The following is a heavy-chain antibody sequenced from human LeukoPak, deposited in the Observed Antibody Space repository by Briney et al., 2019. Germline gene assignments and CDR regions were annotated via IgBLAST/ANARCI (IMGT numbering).Heavy chain of an antibody. Sequence: ASVKVSCKASGYTFTSYDINWVRQAAGQGLEWIGWMNPNSGNTGYAQRFQGRVTMTGNTSISTAYMELTSLTSEDTAVYFCARDVYYGSGSPIDYWGQGTLVTVS. V-gene: IGHV1-8*01. D-gene: IGHD3-10*01. CDR2: MNPNSGNT. CDR1: GYTFTSYD. CDR3: ARDVYYGSGSPIDY. J-gene: IGHJ4*02.